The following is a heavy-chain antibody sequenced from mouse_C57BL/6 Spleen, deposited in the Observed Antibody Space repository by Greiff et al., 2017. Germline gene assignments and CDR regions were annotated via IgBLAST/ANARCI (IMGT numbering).Heavy chain of an antibody. V-gene: IGHV1-55*01. CDR3: ARERGDYYGSSYYAMDY. J-gene: IGHJ4*01. CDR1: GYTFTSYW. Sequence: QVQLKQSGAELVKPGASVKMSYKASGYTFTSYWITWVKQRPGQGLEWIGDIYPGSGSTNYNEKFKSKATLTVDTSSSTAYMQLSSLTSADSAVYYCARERGDYYGSSYYAMDYWGQGTSVTVSS. CDR2: IYPGSGST. D-gene: IGHD1-1*01.